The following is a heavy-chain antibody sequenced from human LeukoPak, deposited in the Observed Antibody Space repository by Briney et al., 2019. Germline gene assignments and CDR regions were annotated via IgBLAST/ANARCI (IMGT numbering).Heavy chain of an antibody. CDR3: ARYYYGSGSYFGY. D-gene: IGHD3-10*01. Sequence: GGSLRLYCAASGFTFSSYSMNWVRQAPGKGLEWVSSISSSSSYIYYADSVKGRFTISRDNAKNSLYLQMNSLRAEDTAVYYCARYYYGSGSYFGYWGQGTLVTVSS. V-gene: IGHV3-21*01. CDR1: GFTFSSYS. J-gene: IGHJ4*02. CDR2: ISSSSSYI.